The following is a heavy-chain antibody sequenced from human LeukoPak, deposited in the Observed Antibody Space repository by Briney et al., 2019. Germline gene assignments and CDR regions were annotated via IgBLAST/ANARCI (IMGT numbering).Heavy chain of an antibody. V-gene: IGHV3-43D*03. J-gene: IGHJ4*02. CDR1: GFTFDDYA. CDR3: AKGLYQYYFDY. CDR2: ISWDGGST. Sequence: GGSLRLSCAASGFTFDDYAMHWVRQAPGKGLEWVSLISWDGGSTYYADSVKGRFTISRDNSKNSLYLQMNSLRAGDTALYYCAKGLYQYYFDYWGQGTLVTVSS. D-gene: IGHD2-2*02.